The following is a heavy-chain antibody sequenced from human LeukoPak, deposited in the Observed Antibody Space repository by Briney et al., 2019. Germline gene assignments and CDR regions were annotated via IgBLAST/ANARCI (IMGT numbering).Heavy chain of an antibody. CDR2: IRYDGTNK. J-gene: IGHJ4*02. V-gene: IGHV3-30*02. D-gene: IGHD1-26*01. Sequence: GGSLRLSCAASGFNFSRNGMHWVRQAPGKGLEWVAFIRYDGTNKFYGASVRGRFTVSRDNSKNTLYLQMNSLRSEDTAVYFRARGPGGSPAPFGFDYWGQGTLVTVSS. CDR3: ARGPGGSPAPFGFDY. CDR1: GFNFSRNG.